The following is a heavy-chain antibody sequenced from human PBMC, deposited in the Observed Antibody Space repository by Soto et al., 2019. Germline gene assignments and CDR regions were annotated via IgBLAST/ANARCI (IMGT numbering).Heavy chain of an antibody. V-gene: IGHV4-61*01. D-gene: IGHD6-6*01. CDR3: AREFSNSPEAFDS. J-gene: IGHJ4*02. Sequence: PSETLSLTCTVSGGSVNSDNFYWSWIRQPSGRGLEWIGYIYYTGSTNYNPSLKSRVTISIDTSRNQFSLKLSSVTAADTAVYYCAREFSNSPEAFDSGGQGSLVTVSS. CDR2: IYYTGST. CDR1: GGSVNSDNFY.